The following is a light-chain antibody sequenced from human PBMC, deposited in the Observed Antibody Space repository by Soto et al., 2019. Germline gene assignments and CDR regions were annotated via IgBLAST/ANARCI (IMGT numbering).Light chain of an antibody. CDR2: DAS. CDR3: QQSNDYPLT. V-gene: IGKV1D-13*01. Sequence: ATQLTQSPSSLSASVGDRVIITCRASQDISSALAWFQQKPGKTPKVLISDASTLESGVPSRFSGSGSGTDCALTISGLQPEDFAPYYCQQSNDYPLTFGGGTKVGI. CDR1: QDISSA. J-gene: IGKJ4*01.